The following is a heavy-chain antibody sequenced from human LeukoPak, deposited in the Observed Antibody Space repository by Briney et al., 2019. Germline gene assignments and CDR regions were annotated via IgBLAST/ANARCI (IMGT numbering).Heavy chain of an antibody. CDR1: GFTFSSYW. V-gene: IGHV3-7*01. Sequence: PGGSLRLSCAASGFTFSSYWMSWVRQAPGKGLEWVANIKEDGSEKHYVDSVKGRFTISRDNAKNSLSLQMNSLRAEDTAVYYCARATALNWFDPWGQGTLVTVSS. D-gene: IGHD3-3*02. CDR3: ARATALNWFDP. J-gene: IGHJ5*02. CDR2: IKEDGSEK.